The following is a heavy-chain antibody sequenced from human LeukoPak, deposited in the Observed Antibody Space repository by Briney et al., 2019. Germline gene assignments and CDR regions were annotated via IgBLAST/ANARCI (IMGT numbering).Heavy chain of an antibody. J-gene: IGHJ4*02. CDR2: IYYSGST. D-gene: IGHD3-10*01. V-gene: IGHV4-59*11. Sequence: PSETLSLTCTVSGGSISSHYWSWIRQPPGKGLEWIGYIYYSGSTNYNPSLKSRVTISIDTSKNQFSLKLSSVTAADTAVYYCARGTDMVRGVIDYWGQGTLVTVSS. CDR1: GGSISSHY. CDR3: ARGTDMVRGVIDY.